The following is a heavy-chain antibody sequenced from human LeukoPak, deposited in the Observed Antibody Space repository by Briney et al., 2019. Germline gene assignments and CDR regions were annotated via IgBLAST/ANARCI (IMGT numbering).Heavy chain of an antibody. J-gene: IGHJ4*02. CDR3: AREIFGGSSWYEDY. CDR2: IYYSGST. Sequence: SETLSLTCTVSGGSISSYYWSWIRQPPGKGLEWIGYIYYSGSTNYNPSLKSRVTISVDTSKNQFSLKLSSVTAADTAVYYCAREIFGGSSWYEDYWGQGTLVTVSS. D-gene: IGHD6-13*01. V-gene: IGHV4-59*01. CDR1: GGSISSYY.